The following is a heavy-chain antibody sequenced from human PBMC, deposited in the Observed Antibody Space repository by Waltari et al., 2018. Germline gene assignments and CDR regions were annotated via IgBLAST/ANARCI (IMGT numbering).Heavy chain of an antibody. Sequence: QVQLVQSGAEVKKPGASVKVSCKTSGYTFTAYHMRWVRQAPGQGLEWMGWVNSNSGDRSYAQKVLGRVTMTRDTSVSTIYMELSGLKSDDTAVYYCAREGLTGRGFDYWGQGTLVTVSS. V-gene: IGHV1-2*02. CDR1: GYTFTAYH. CDR2: VNSNSGDR. J-gene: IGHJ4*02. CDR3: AREGLTGRGFDY. D-gene: IGHD3-10*01.